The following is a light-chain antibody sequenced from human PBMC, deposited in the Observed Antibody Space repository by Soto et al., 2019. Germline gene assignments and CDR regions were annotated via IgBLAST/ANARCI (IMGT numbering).Light chain of an antibody. V-gene: IGKV3-15*01. CDR2: GSS. Sequence: EIMMTQYPATLSVYPGERATLSCRASQSVLSNLAWYQQQPGQAPRLLIYGSSTRATGIPARFSGSGSGTEFTLTISSLQSEDFAVYYCQQYNNWPPITFGQGARLEIK. J-gene: IGKJ5*01. CDR1: QSVLSN. CDR3: QQYNNWPPIT.